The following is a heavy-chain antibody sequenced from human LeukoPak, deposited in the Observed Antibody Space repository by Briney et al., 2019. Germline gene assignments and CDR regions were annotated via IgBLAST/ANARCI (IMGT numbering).Heavy chain of an antibody. V-gene: IGHV4-34*01. CDR3: ARGQGIAVAGTSSFDY. CDR2: INHSGST. CDR1: GGSFSGYY. Sequence: NPSETLSLTCAVYGGSFSGYYWSWIRQPPGKGLEWIGEINHSGSTNYNPSLKSRVTISVDTSKNQFSLKLSSVTAADTAVYYCARGQGIAVAGTSSFDYWGQGTLVTVSS. D-gene: IGHD6-19*01. J-gene: IGHJ4*02.